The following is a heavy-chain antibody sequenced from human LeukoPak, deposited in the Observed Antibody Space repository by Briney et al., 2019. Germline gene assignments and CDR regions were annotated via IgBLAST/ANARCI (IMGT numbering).Heavy chain of an antibody. CDR2: INPNSGGT. J-gene: IGHJ4*02. Sequence: GASVKVSCKASGYTFTGYYMHWVRQAPGQGLEWMGWINPNSGGTNYAQKFQGRVTMTRDTSISTAYMELSRLRSDDTAVYYCARGPYSSGWYEDYRGQGTLVTVSS. CDR3: ARGPYSSGWYEDY. D-gene: IGHD6-19*01. V-gene: IGHV1-2*02. CDR1: GYTFTGYY.